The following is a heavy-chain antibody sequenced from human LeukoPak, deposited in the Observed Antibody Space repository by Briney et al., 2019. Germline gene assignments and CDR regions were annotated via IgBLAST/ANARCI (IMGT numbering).Heavy chain of an antibody. Sequence: PSQTLSLTCTVSGGSISSGGYYWSWIRQPPGKGLEWIGYIYHSGSTYYNPSLKSRVTISVDRSKNQFSLKLSSVTAADTAVYYCARSCDLKYYGGNHMFDYWGQGTLVTVSS. CDR1: GGSISSGGYY. D-gene: IGHD4-23*01. CDR3: ARSCDLKYYGGNHMFDY. V-gene: IGHV4-30-2*01. CDR2: IYHSGST. J-gene: IGHJ4*02.